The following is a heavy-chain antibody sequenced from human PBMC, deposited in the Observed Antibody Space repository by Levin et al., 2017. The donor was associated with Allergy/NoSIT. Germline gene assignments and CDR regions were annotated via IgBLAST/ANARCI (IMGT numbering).Heavy chain of an antibody. Sequence: PGGSLRLSCAASGFTFSNYWMTWVRQAPGKGLEWVANINQDGSGTYYMDSVKGRFTISRDNAKNSLYLQMNSLRAEDTAVYYCARNVATGGRYFDYWGQGTLVTVSS. V-gene: IGHV3-7*04. CDR2: INQDGSGT. CDR1: GFTFSNYW. J-gene: IGHJ4*02. D-gene: IGHD2-15*01. CDR3: ARNVATGGRYFDY.